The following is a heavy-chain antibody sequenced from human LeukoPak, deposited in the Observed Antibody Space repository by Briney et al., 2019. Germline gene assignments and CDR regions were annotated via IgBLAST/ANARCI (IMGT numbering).Heavy chain of an antibody. D-gene: IGHD6-19*01. CDR3: ALERYNIGWYSDY. Sequence: PSETLSLTYTVSGGSISGYYWSWIRQPAGKGLEWIGRIYSSGSTNYNPSLKSRVTMSVDTSKKQFSLKLSSVTGADTAVYFCALERYNIGWYSDYWGQGTLVTVSS. J-gene: IGHJ4*02. V-gene: IGHV4-4*07. CDR2: IYSSGST. CDR1: GGSISGYY.